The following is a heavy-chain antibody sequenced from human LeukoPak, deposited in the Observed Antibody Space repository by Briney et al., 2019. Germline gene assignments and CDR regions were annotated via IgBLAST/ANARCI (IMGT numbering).Heavy chain of an antibody. V-gene: IGHV3-33*01. J-gene: IGHJ4*02. CDR1: GFTFSSYG. D-gene: IGHD2-15*01. Sequence: PGRSLRLSCAASGFTFSSYGMHRVRQAPGKGLEWVAVIMSDGSDKYYADSVKGRFTISRDDSKNTLYLQMNSLRAEDTAVFYCARDPGYCSGGNCYSLYSFDYWGQGTLVTVSS. CDR2: IMSDGSDK. CDR3: ARDPGYCSGGNCYSLYSFDY.